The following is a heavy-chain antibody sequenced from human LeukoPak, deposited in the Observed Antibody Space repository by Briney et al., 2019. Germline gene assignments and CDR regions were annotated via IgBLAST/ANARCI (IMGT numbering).Heavy chain of an antibody. V-gene: IGHV4-59*12. CDR2: IYYSGST. J-gene: IGHJ5*02. CDR3: ARGIDCSSTSCYYWFDP. D-gene: IGHD2-2*01. CDR1: GGSISSYY. Sequence: PSETLSLTSTVSGGSISSYYWSWIRQPPGKGLEWIGYIYYSGSTYYNPSLKSRVTISVDRSKNQFSLKLSSVTAADTAVYYCARGIDCSSTSCYYWFDPWGQGTLVTVSS.